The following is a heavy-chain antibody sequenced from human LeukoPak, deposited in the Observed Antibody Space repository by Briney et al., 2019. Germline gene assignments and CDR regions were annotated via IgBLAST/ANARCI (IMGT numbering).Heavy chain of an antibody. CDR3: GREGATVATQIDY. V-gene: IGHV3-74*01. J-gene: IGHJ4*02. CDR1: GYTFSGYW. Sequence: GGSLRLSCAASGYTFSGYWMQWVRQAPGKGLVWVSRISRDGSSISYADSVKGRFTISRDNAKNTLYLQMNSLRAEGTAVYFCGREGATVATQIDYWGQGTLATVSS. D-gene: IGHD4-23*01. CDR2: ISRDGSSI.